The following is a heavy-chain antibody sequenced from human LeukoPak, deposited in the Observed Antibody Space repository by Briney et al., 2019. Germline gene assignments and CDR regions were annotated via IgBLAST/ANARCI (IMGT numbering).Heavy chain of an antibody. CDR1: GFTVSNNY. CDR2: IYGGGST. V-gene: IGHV3-53*01. Sequence: PGGSLRLSCVVSGFTVSNNYMKWVRQAPGKGLEWVSTIYGGGSTYYADSVKGRFTISRDNSKNTLYLQMNSLRAEDTAVYYCAKDDGYSSVYYFDYWGQGTLVTVSS. J-gene: IGHJ4*02. D-gene: IGHD6-19*01. CDR3: AKDDGYSSVYYFDY.